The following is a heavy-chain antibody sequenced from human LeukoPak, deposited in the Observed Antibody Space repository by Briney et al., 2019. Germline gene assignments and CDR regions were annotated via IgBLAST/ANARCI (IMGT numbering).Heavy chain of an antibody. V-gene: IGHV3-48*03. CDR1: GFTFSRFE. D-gene: IGHD2-2*01. CDR2: ISGSGSSI. CDR3: ARDMGYCSSSNCYTYYLDY. Sequence: GGSLRLSCVASGFTFSRFEMNWVRQAPGKGLGWVSYISGSGSSIYYADSVKGRFTISRDNAKNSLYLQMNSLRGEDTAVYYCARDMGYCSSSNCYTYYLDYWSQGTLVTVSS. J-gene: IGHJ4*02.